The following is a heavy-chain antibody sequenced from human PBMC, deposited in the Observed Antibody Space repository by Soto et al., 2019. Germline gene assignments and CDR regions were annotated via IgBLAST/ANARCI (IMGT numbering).Heavy chain of an antibody. CDR3: ARDLGYCRSGTCYREWFDP. CDR1: GYIFTTHG. Sequence: QVQLVQSGAEVKKPGASVKVSCKASGYIFTTHGISWVRQAPGQGLEWMGWVSGDNGHTNYAQSLQGRVTLTTDTSTNTADMELRSLRSDDTAVYYCARDLGYCRSGTCYREWFDPWGQGTLVTVSS. V-gene: IGHV1-18*01. D-gene: IGHD2-15*01. J-gene: IGHJ5*02. CDR2: VSGDNGHT.